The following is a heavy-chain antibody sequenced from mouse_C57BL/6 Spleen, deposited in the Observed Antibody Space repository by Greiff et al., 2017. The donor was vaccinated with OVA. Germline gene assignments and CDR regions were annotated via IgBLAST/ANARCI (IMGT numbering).Heavy chain of an antibody. CDR1: GFTFSSYT. CDR2: ISGGGGNT. V-gene: IGHV5-9*01. Sequence: EVMLVESGGGLVKPGGSLKLSCAASGFTFSSYTMSWVRQTPEKRLEWVATISGGGGNTYYPDSVKGRFTISRDNAKNTLYLQMSSLRSEDTALYYCARQHYYGSSYFDYWGQGTTLTVSS. D-gene: IGHD1-1*01. J-gene: IGHJ2*01. CDR3: ARQHYYGSSYFDY.